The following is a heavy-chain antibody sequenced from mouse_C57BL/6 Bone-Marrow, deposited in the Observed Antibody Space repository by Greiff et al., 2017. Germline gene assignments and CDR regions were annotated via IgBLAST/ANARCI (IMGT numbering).Heavy chain of an antibody. D-gene: IGHD2-4*01. CDR1: GYSFTGYY. J-gene: IGHJ2*01. V-gene: IGHV1-42*01. CDR3: ARDYDYDGGY. CDR2: INPSTGGT. Sequence: EVQLQQSGPELVKPGASVKISCKASGYSFTGYYMNWVKQSPEKSLEWIGEINPSTGGTTYNQKFKAKATLTVDKSSSTAYMQLKSLTSEDSAVYYCARDYDYDGGYWGQGTTLTVSS.